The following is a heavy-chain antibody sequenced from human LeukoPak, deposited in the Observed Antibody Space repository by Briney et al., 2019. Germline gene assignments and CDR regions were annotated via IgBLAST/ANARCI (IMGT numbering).Heavy chain of an antibody. CDR2: IYSSGST. CDR1: GGSISSYY. V-gene: IGHV4-4*07. D-gene: IGHD2-15*01. J-gene: IGHJ3*02. CDR3: AREKARYCSGGSCYGTWAFDI. Sequence: SETLSLTCTVSGGSISSYYWSWVRQPAGKGLEGIGRIYSSGSTNYNPSLTSRVTMSADTSKNQFSLKLSSVTAADTAVYYCAREKARYCSGGSCYGTWAFDIWGQGTMVTVSS.